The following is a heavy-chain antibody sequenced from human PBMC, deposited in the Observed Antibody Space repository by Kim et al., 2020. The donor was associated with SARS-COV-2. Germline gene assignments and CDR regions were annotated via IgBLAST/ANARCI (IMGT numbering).Heavy chain of an antibody. V-gene: IGHV1-8*01. CDR1: GYTFTSYD. CDR2: MNPNSGIT. CDR3: ARGLIPHIDY. Sequence: ASVKVSCKTSGYTFTSYDINWVRQATGQGLEWMGWMNPNSGITGFAQKFQGRVTMTRNTSINTAYMELSSLRSEDTAVYYCARGLIPHIDYWGQGTLVTVSS. J-gene: IGHJ4*02.